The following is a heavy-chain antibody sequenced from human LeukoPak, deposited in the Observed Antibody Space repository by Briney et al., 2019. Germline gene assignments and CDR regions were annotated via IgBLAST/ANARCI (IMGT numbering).Heavy chain of an antibody. D-gene: IGHD4-17*01. V-gene: IGHV4-31*03. J-gene: IGHJ6*02. CDR1: GGSISSGGYY. CDR2: IYYSGST. Sequence: SQTLSLTCTVSGGSISSGGYYWSWIRQHPGKGLEWIGYIYYSGSTYYNPSLKSRVTISVDTSKNQFPLKLSSVTAADTAVYYCARGSYGDYGEYYYYYGMDVWGQGTTVTVSS. CDR3: ARGSYGDYGEYYYYYGMDV.